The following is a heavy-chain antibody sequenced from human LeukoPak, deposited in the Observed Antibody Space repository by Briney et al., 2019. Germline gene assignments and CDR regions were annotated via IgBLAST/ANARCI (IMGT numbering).Heavy chain of an antibody. CDR3: ARVSPNYYGSGSLDY. CDR1: GYTFTGYY. CDR2: INPNSGGT. V-gene: IGHV1-2*02. Sequence: EASVKVSCKASGYTFTGYYTHWVRQAPGQGLEWMGWINPNSGGTNYAQKFQGRVTMTRDTSISTAYMELSRLRSDDTAVYYCARVSPNYYGSGSLDYWGQGTLVTVSS. D-gene: IGHD3-10*01. J-gene: IGHJ4*02.